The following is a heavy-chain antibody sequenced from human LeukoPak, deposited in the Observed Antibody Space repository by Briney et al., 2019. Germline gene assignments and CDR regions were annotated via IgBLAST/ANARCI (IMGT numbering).Heavy chain of an antibody. V-gene: IGHV3-15*01. CDR1: GFTFSNAW. CDR3: TTEGPTVEKVGKL. J-gene: IGHJ2*01. D-gene: IGHD4-23*01. Sequence: GGSLRLSCGASGFTFSNAWMRGVRQAPGKGREWVGRIKSKTDGGTTDYAAPVKGRFTISRDDSKNTLYLQMNSLKTEDTAVYYCTTEGPTVEKVGKLWGRGTLGTVCS. CDR2: IKSKTDGGTT.